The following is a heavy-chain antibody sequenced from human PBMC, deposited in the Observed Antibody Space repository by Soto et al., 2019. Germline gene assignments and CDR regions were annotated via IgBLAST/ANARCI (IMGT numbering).Heavy chain of an antibody. D-gene: IGHD2-2*02. V-gene: IGHV1-18*01. CDR2: ISAYNGNT. Sequence: APVKVSCKASGYTFTSYGISWVRQAPGQGLEWMGWISAYNGNTNYAQKLQGRVTMTTDTSTSTAYMELRSLRSDDTAVYYCARGGYCSSTSCYTGHLDYWGQGTLVTVSS. CDR1: GYTFTSYG. CDR3: ARGGYCSSTSCYTGHLDY. J-gene: IGHJ4*02.